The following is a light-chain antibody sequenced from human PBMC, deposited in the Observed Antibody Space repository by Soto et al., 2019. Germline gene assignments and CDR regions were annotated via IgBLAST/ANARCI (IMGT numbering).Light chain of an antibody. V-gene: IGKV1-5*01. CDR3: QQSETYPLT. CDR2: DAS. Sequence: DIPMTQSPSTLSASVGDRVTITCRASQTISTWLAWYQHKPGKAPNLLIYDASTLMSGVPSRFSGSGSGTEFILTISSLQPGDFATYYCQQSETYPLTFGQGTRLDIK. J-gene: IGKJ5*01. CDR1: QTISTW.